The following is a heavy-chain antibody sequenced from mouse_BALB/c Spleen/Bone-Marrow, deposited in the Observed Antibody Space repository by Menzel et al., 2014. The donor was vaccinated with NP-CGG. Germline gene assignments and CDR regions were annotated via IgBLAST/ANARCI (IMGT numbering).Heavy chain of an antibody. CDR3: AREDGNYWYFDV. CDR1: GYAFTSYN. D-gene: IGHD2-1*01. V-gene: IGHV1S135*01. J-gene: IGHJ1*01. CDR2: IDPYNGVT. Sequence: VQLQQSGPELVKPGASVKVSCKASGYAFTSYNMYWAKQSHGKSLEWIGYIDPYNGVTSYNQKFRGKATLTVDKSSSTAYMHLNSLTSEDSAVCYCAREDGNYWYFDVWGAGTTVTASS.